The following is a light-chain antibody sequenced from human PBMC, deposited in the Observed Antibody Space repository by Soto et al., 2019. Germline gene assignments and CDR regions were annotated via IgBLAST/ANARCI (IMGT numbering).Light chain of an antibody. J-gene: IGKJ1*01. Sequence: DIQMTQSPSTLSASVGDRVTITCRASQSISSWLAWYQQKPGKAPKLLIYDASSLKSGVPSRFSGSGSGTEFTLTISSLQPDDFATYYCQQYNSYSLWTFGQGTKVDI. CDR1: QSISSW. CDR3: QQYNSYSLWT. CDR2: DAS. V-gene: IGKV1-5*01.